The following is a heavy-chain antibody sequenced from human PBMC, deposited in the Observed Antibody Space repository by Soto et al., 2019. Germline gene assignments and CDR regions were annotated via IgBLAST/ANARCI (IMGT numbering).Heavy chain of an antibody. D-gene: IGHD1-26*01. CDR1: GGSISSYY. CDR3: ARGSSYSGSSSYFDY. Sequence: SETLSLTCTVSGGSISSYYWSWIRQPPGKGLEWIGYIYYSGSTNYNPSLKSRVTISVDTSKNQFSLKLSSVTAADTAGYYCARGSSYSGSSSYFDYWGRGTLVTVSS. V-gene: IGHV4-59*01. J-gene: IGHJ4*02. CDR2: IYYSGST.